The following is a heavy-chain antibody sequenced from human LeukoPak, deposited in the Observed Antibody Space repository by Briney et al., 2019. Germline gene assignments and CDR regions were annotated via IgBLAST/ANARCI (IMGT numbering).Heavy chain of an antibody. V-gene: IGHV1-8*01. Sequence: ASVKVSCKASGYTFTSYDINWVRQATGQGLEWMGWMNPNSGNTGYAQKFQGRVTMTRNTSISTAYMELSSLRSEDTAVSYCARGQPYYDFWSGYYDWFDPWGQGTLVTVSS. CDR1: GYTFTSYD. CDR2: MNPNSGNT. CDR3: ARGQPYYDFWSGYYDWFDP. J-gene: IGHJ5*02. D-gene: IGHD3-3*01.